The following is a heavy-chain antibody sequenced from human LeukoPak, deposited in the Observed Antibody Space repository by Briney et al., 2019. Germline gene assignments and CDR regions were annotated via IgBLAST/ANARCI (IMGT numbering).Heavy chain of an antibody. J-gene: IGHJ4*02. Sequence: GGSLRLSCAASGFTFDDYGMSWVRQAPGKGLEWVSSISSSSSYIYYADSVKGRFTISRDNAKNSLYLQMNSLRAEDTAVYYCAREFHDSGGYYYGGGIYFDYWGQGTLVTVSS. CDR1: GFTFDDYG. V-gene: IGHV3-21*01. D-gene: IGHD3-22*01. CDR3: AREFHDSGGYYYGGGIYFDY. CDR2: ISSSSSYI.